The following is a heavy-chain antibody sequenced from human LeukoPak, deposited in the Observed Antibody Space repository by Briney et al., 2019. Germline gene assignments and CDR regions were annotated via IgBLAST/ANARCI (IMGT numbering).Heavy chain of an antibody. CDR2: IYYSGST. CDR3: ARGHYHYASGSYGVFRFDP. D-gene: IGHD3-10*01. J-gene: IGHJ5*02. CDR1: GGSISSYY. Sequence: SETLSLTCTVSGGSISSYYWSWIRQPPGKGLEWIGYIYYSGSTNYNPSLKSRVTISVDTSKNQFSLKLSSVTAADTAVYYCARGHYHYASGSYGVFRFDPWGQGTLVTVSS. V-gene: IGHV4-59*01.